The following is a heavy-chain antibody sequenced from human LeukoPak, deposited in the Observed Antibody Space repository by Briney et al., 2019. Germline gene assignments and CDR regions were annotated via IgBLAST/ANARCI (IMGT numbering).Heavy chain of an antibody. J-gene: IGHJ4*02. CDR3: ASTYFYGSAHY. Sequence: GGSLRLSCAASGFTFNDFGMHWVRQAPGKGLEWVAFIHFDGSSKYYADAVKGRFTISRDNSRNTLSSQMNSLRVGDTALYYCASTYFYGSAHYWGQGTLVTVSS. V-gene: IGHV3-30*02. CDR1: GFTFNDFG. CDR2: IHFDGSSK. D-gene: IGHD3-10*01.